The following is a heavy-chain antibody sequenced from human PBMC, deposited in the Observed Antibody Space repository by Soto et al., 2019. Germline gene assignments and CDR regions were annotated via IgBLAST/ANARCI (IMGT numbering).Heavy chain of an antibody. Sequence: ASLKVSCKASGGTFSSYTISWVRQAPGQGLEWMGRIIPILGIANYAQKFQGRVTITADKSTSTAYMELSSLRSEDTAVYYCATPVASYSYMDAWGKGTTVTVSS. CDR3: ATPVASYSYMDA. J-gene: IGHJ6*03. CDR2: IIPILGIA. CDR1: GGTFSSYT. V-gene: IGHV1-69*02.